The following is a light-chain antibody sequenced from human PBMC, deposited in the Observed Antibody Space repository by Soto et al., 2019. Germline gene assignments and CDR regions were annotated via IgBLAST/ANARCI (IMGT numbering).Light chain of an antibody. CDR2: GAS. V-gene: IGKV1-9*01. Sequence: DIQLTQSPSFLSASVGDRVTITCRASQGISSYLAWYQQKPGKAPKLLIYGASTLQSGVPSRFSGSGSGTEFTLTISSLQPEYFATYYYQQLNSNPTFGPGTNVHIK. CDR3: QQLNSNPT. J-gene: IGKJ3*01. CDR1: QGISSY.